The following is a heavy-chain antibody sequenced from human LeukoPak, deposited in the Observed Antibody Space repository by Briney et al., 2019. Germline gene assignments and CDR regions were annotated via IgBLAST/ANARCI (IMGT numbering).Heavy chain of an antibody. V-gene: IGHV3-30*04. CDR2: LSYDGFNK. CDR1: GFSFSTYA. CDR3: ARDPNVLQYFDWTFDY. D-gene: IGHD3-9*01. J-gene: IGHJ4*02. Sequence: GKSLRLSCAASGFSFSTYAMHWVRQAPGKGLEWVAVLSYDGFNKYYADSVKGRFTFSRDNSKNTLYLQMHNMRAEDTAVYYCARDPNVLQYFDWTFDYWGQGTLVTVSS.